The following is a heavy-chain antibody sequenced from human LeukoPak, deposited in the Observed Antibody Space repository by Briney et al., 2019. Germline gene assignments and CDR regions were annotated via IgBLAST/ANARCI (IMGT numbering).Heavy chain of an antibody. Sequence: ASVKVSCKASGYTFTGYYMHWVRQAPGQGLEWMGWINPNSGGTNYAQKLQGRVTMTRDTSLSTAHMELSRVRSDDKAGYYCAIGGGSYQTYFDYWGQGTLVTVSS. J-gene: IGHJ4*02. CDR3: AIGGGSYQTYFDY. D-gene: IGHD1-26*01. CDR2: INPNSGGT. V-gene: IGHV1-2*02. CDR1: GYTFTGYY.